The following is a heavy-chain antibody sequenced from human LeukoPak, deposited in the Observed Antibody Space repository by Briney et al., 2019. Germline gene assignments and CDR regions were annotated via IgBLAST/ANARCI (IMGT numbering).Heavy chain of an antibody. J-gene: IGHJ4*02. CDR3: AREGGFYRPLDY. D-gene: IGHD3-3*01. CDR2: VHLDGRT. CDR1: GGSISSTNW. V-gene: IGHV4-4*02. Sequence: SETLSLTCGVSGGSISSTNWWTWVRQPPGKGLEWIGEVHLDGRTNYNPSLESRLTMSVDLSENHISLKLTSVTAADTALYYCAREGGFYRPLDYSGQGTLVTVSS.